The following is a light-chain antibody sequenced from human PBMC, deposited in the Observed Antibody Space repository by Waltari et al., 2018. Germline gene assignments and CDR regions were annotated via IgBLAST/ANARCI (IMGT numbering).Light chain of an antibody. CDR3: QQYNNWPLT. V-gene: IGKV3-15*01. CDR1: QSVSNS. Sequence: EIVLTQSPATLSLSPGDRVTLSCRASQSVSNSLAWYQQKPGQAPRLLIYGASSRATGIPDRFSGSGSGTDFTLTISSLEPKDFSIYYCQQYNNWPLTFGGGTKVEIK. CDR2: GAS. J-gene: IGKJ4*01.